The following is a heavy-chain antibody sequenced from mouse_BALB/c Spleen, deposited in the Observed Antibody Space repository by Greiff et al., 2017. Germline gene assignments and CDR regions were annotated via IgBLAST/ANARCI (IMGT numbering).Heavy chain of an antibody. CDR3: ARSYGSSYGYYFDY. Sequence: VQLQQSGAELARPGASVKLSCKASGYTFTSYWMQWVKQRPGQGLEWIGAIYPGDGDTRYTQKFKGKATLTADKSSSTAYMQLSSLASEDSAVYYCARSYGSSYGYYFDYWGQGTTLTVSS. CDR1: GYTFTSYW. V-gene: IGHV1-87*01. CDR2: IYPGDGDT. J-gene: IGHJ2*01. D-gene: IGHD1-1*01.